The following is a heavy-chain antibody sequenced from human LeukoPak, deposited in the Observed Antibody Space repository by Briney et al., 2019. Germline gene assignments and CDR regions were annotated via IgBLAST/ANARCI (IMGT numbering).Heavy chain of an antibody. CDR2: INPYSGGT. CDR3: ARDYSSGWYVY. Sequence: ASVKVSFKASGYTFTDYYMHWVRQAPGQGLEWMGRINPYSGGTNYAQKFQGRVTMTRDTSISTAYMELSRLKSDDTAVYYCARDYSSGWYVYWGQGTLVTVSS. J-gene: IGHJ4*02. V-gene: IGHV1-2*06. D-gene: IGHD6-19*01. CDR1: GYTFTDYY.